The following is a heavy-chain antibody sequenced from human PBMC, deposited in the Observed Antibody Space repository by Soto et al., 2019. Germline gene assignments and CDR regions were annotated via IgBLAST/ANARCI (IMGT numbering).Heavy chain of an antibody. CDR3: ASSQVQLERRRNYYGMDV. J-gene: IGHJ6*02. D-gene: IGHD1-1*01. CDR1: GYSFTSYW. CDR2: IDPSDSYT. Sequence: PGESLKISCKGSGYSFTSYWISWVRQMPGKGLEWMGRIDPSDSYTNYSPSFQGHVTISADKSISTAYLQWSSLKASDTAMYYCASSQVQLERRRNYYGMDVWGQGTTVTAP. V-gene: IGHV5-10-1*01.